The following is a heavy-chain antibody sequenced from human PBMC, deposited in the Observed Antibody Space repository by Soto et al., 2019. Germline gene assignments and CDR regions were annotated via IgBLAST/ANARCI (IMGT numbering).Heavy chain of an antibody. D-gene: IGHD6-6*01. CDR3: ARGQRLVGSSSAWFDP. CDR1: GGYFSGYY. Sequence: SETLSLTCAVYGGYFSGYYWSWIRQPPVKGLEWIGEINHSGSTNYNPSLKSRVTISVDTSKNQFSLKLSSVTAADTAVYYCARGQRLVGSSSAWFDPWGQGTLVTVSS. CDR2: INHSGST. J-gene: IGHJ5*02. V-gene: IGHV4-34*01.